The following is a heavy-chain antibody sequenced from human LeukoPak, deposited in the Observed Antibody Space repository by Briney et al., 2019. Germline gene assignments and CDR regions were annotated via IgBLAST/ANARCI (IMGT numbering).Heavy chain of an antibody. CDR1: GFTFSSYA. CDR3: AKDRGLAVAGLNWFDP. D-gene: IGHD6-19*01. V-gene: IGHV3-23*01. CDR2: ISGSGGST. Sequence: GGSLRLSCAASGFTFSSYAMSWVRQAPGKGLEWVSAISGSGGSTYYADSVRGRFTISRDNSKNTLYLQMNSLRAEDTAVYYCAKDRGLAVAGLNWFDPWGQGTLVTVSS. J-gene: IGHJ5*02.